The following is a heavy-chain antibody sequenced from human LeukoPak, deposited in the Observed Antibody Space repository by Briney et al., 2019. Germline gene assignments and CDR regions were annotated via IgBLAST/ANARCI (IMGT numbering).Heavy chain of an antibody. V-gene: IGHV1-2*02. Sequence: APVKVSCKASGYTFTGYYIHWVRQAPGQGLEWMGWINPNSGGTNSAQKFQGRVTMTRDTSISTAYMELSWLRSDDTAVYYCARDPYRTLFDYWGQGTLVTVSS. CDR3: ARDPYRTLFDY. CDR1: GYTFTGYY. D-gene: IGHD1-26*01. CDR2: INPNSGGT. J-gene: IGHJ4*02.